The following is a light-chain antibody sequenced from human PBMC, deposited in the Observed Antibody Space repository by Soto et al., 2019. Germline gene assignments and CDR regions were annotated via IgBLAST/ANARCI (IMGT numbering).Light chain of an antibody. Sequence: QSVLTQPASVSGSPGQSITISCTGTSSDIGGYHYVSWYQQHPNNTPKLLIYEVNNRPPGVSNRFSGSKSGNTASLTVSGLQAEDEDDYYCSSYTSSNTLVFGGGTKVTV. V-gene: IGLV2-14*01. CDR3: SSYTSSNTLV. CDR1: SSDIGGYHY. CDR2: EVN. J-gene: IGLJ2*01.